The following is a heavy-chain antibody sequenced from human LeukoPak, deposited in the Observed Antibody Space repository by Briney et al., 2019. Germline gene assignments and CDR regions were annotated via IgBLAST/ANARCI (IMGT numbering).Heavy chain of an antibody. Sequence: GRSLRLSCAASGFTFSSYGMHWVRQAPGKGLEWVAVISYDGSNKYYADSVKGRFTISRDNSKNTLYLQMNSLRAEDTAVYYCAQDRNHGSGWWNGMDVWGQGTTVTVSS. CDR3: AQDRNHGSGWWNGMDV. CDR2: ISYDGSNK. J-gene: IGHJ6*02. CDR1: GFTFSSYG. V-gene: IGHV3-30*18. D-gene: IGHD6-19*01.